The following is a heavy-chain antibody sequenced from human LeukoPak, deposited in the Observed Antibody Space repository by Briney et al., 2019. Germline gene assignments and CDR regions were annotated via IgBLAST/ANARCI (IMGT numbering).Heavy chain of an antibody. D-gene: IGHD2-2*01. CDR1: GFTFKNYA. CDR2: IGSDGTAI. Sequence: GGSLRLSCAASGFTFKNYAMSWVRQAPGKGLEWVSTIGSDGTAIQYADSVKGRFTISKDNSKNTLYLQMNSRRVEDTAVYYCAKPGLTVPGTRWFDSWGPGISVTVSS. V-gene: IGHV3-23*05. J-gene: IGHJ5*01. CDR3: AKPGLTVPGTRWFDS.